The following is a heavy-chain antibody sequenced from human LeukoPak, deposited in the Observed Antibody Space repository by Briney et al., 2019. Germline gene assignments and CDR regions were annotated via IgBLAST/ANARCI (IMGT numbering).Heavy chain of an antibody. D-gene: IGHD6-25*01. CDR1: GFTFSSYS. J-gene: IGHJ3*01. CDR3: ARDEIPSGT. CDR2: ISGSGRNT. Sequence: GGSLRLSCAASGFTFSSYSMNWVRQAPGKGLEWVSAISGSGRNTYYADSVKGRFTISRDNSRSTVDLQMNSLRVEDTGIYYCARDEIPSGTWGQGTMVIVSS. V-gene: IGHV3-23*01.